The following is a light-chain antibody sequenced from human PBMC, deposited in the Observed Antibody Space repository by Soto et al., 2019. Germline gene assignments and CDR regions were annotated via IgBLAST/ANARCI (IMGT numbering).Light chain of an antibody. CDR1: QSISNL. J-gene: IGKJ1*01. CDR3: QQYNSYS. V-gene: IGKV1-5*01. Sequence: DIQMTQSPPTLPASVVYRVTITCRASQSISNLLAWYQQKPGTAPKVLIYHASNLQSGVPSRFSGSGSGTEFTLTISSLQPDDFATYYCQQYNSYSFGQGTKVDI. CDR2: HAS.